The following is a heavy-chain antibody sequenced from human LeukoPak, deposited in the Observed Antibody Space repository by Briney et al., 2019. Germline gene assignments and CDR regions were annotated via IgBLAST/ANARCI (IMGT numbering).Heavy chain of an antibody. V-gene: IGHV4-39*07. D-gene: IGHD4-11*01. CDR3: ARAYSRGTTGYDY. J-gene: IGHJ4*02. Sequence: SETLSLTCSVSGDSISTSSSYWGWIRQPPGKGLEWIGSIYYSGSTYYNTSLKSRVTISADTSKTPFSLRLSSVTAADTAVYYCARAYSRGTTGYDYWGQGTLVTASS. CDR2: IYYSGST. CDR1: GDSISTSSSY.